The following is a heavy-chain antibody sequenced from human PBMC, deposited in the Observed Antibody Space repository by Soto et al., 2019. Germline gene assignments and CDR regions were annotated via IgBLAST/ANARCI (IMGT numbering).Heavy chain of an antibody. Sequence: GGSLRLSCAASGFTFSSYAMSWVRQAPGKGLEWVSAISGSGVSTYYADSVKGRFTISRDNSKNTLYLQMNSLRAEDTAVYYCAKEHHYSSSWSEFXYWGQGTLVTVSS. V-gene: IGHV3-23*01. CDR1: GFTFSSYA. D-gene: IGHD6-13*01. CDR2: ISGSGVST. CDR3: AKEHHYSSSWSEFXY. J-gene: IGHJ4*02.